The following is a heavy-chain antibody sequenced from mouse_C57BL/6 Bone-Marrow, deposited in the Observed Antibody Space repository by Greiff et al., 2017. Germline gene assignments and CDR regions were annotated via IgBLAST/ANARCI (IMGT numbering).Heavy chain of an antibody. J-gene: IGHJ3*01. CDR3: ARRSITTESWFAY. CDR2: IYPGAGDT. Sequence: QVQLQQSGPELVKPGASVKISCKASGYAFSSSWMNWVKQRPGKGLEWIGRIYPGAGDTNYNGKFKGKATLTADESSSTAYMQLSSLTSEDSAVFFCARRSITTESWFAYWGKGTLVTVSA. V-gene: IGHV1-82*01. D-gene: IGHD1-1*01. CDR1: GYAFSSSW.